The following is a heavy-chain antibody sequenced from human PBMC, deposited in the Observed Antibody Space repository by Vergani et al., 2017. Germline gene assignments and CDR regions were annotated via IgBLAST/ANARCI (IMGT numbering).Heavy chain of an antibody. J-gene: IGHJ6*02. CDR1: GYTFTSYA. D-gene: IGHD3-10*01. CDR3: ARDLIADYCGSGSYLWDYYGMDV. V-gene: IGHV1-3*01. CDR2: INAGNGNT. Sequence: QVQLVQSGAEVKKPGASVKVSCKASGYTFTSYAMHWVRQAPGQRLEWMGWINAGNGNTKYSQKFQGRVNITRDTSASTAYMVLSSLRSEDTAVYYCARDLIADYCGSGSYLWDYYGMDVWGQGTTVTVSS.